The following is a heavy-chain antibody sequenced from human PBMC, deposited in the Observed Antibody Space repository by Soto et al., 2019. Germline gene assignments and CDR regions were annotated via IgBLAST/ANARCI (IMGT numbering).Heavy chain of an antibody. J-gene: IGHJ6*02. D-gene: IGHD3-10*01. CDR2: IWYDGSNK. CDR1: GFTFSSYG. CDR3: ARVFKEPPVKANRSPYNYGSGSYYSYYYYYYGMEV. V-gene: IGHV3-33*01. Sequence: GGSLRLSCAASGFTFSSYGMHWVRQAPGKGLEWVAVIWYDGSNKYYADSVKGRFTISRDNSKNTLYLQMNSLRAEDTAVYYCARVFKEPPVKANRSPYNYGSGSYYSYYYYYYGMEVWGQGTTVTVSS.